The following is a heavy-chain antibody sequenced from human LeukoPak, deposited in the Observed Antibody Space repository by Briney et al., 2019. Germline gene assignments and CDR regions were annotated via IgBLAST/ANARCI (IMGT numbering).Heavy chain of an antibody. CDR1: GFTVSSNY. Sequence: GGSLRLSCSASGFTVSSNYMSWVRQAPGKGLEWVSVIYSGGSTYYADSVKGRFTISRDNSKNTLYLQMNSLRAEDTAVYYCASSSSCGGDCYPYYYGMDVWGQGTTVTVSS. D-gene: IGHD2-21*02. CDR2: IYSGGST. J-gene: IGHJ6*02. V-gene: IGHV3-66*01. CDR3: ASSSSCGGDCYPYYYGMDV.